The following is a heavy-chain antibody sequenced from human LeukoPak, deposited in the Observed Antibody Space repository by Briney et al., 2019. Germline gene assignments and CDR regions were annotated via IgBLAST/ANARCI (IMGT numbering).Heavy chain of an antibody. J-gene: IGHJ4*02. D-gene: IGHD3-3*01. CDR2: ISAYNGNT. CDR3: AMFEAAGFLEWPTPGY. V-gene: IGHV1-18*01. Sequence: GASVKVSCKASGYTFTSYGISWVRQAPGQGLEWMGWISAYNGNTNYAQKLQGRVTMTTDTSTSTAYMELRSLRSDDTAVYYCAMFEAAGFLEWPTPGYWGQGTLVTVSS. CDR1: GYTFTSYG.